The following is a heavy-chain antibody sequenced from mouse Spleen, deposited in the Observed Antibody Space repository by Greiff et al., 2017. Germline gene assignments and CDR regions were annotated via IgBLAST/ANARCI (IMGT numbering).Heavy chain of an antibody. CDR1: GFSLTSYG. J-gene: IGHJ3*01. CDR2: IWSGGST. Sequence: QVQLQQSGPGLVQPSQSLSITCTVSGFSLTSYGVHWVRQPPGKGLEWLGVIWSGGSTDYNAAFISRLSISKDNSKSQVFFKMNSLQADDTAIYYCATYDYDEVAWFAYWGQGTLVTVSA. V-gene: IGHV2-4*01. D-gene: IGHD2-4*01. CDR3: ATYDYDEVAWFAY.